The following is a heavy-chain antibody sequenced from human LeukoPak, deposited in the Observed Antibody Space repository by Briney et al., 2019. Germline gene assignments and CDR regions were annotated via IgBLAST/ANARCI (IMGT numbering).Heavy chain of an antibody. Sequence: SSETLSRTCTVSGYSISSGYYWGWIRQPPRKGLEWIGNFYHSGSTYYNPSLKSRVTISVDTSKNQFPLKLSSVTAADTAVYYCARPRIAARLGNWFDPWGQGTLVTVSS. J-gene: IGHJ5*02. D-gene: IGHD6-6*01. CDR1: GYSISSGYY. CDR3: ARPRIAARLGNWFDP. V-gene: IGHV4-38-2*02. CDR2: FYHSGST.